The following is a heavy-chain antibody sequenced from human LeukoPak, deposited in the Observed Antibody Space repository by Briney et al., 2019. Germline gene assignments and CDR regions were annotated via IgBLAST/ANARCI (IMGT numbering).Heavy chain of an antibody. J-gene: IGHJ4*02. CDR1: GYSFTSNY. D-gene: IGHD5-24*01. CDR2: IYPRDGST. CDR3: ASNSRDGYNPFDY. V-gene: IGHV1-46*01. Sequence: ASVKVSCKASGYSFTSNYIHWVRQAPGQGLEWMGMIYPRDGSTNYAQKLQGRVTMTTDTSTSTAYMELRSLRSDDTAVYYCASNSRDGYNPFDYWGQGTLVTVSS.